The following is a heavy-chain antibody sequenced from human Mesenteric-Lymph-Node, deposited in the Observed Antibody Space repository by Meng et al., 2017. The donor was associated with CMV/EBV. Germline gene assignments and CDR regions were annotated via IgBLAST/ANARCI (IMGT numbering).Heavy chain of an antibody. Sequence: GESLKISCAASGFTFSSYWMSWVRQAPGKGLEWVASINQDGSEKYYVDSVKGRFTISRDNAQNSLYLQVNSLRAEDTAVYYCARWYSRSSGWFDPWGQGTLVTVSS. CDR3: ARWYSRSSGWFDP. CDR1: GFTFSSYW. CDR2: INQDGSEK. V-gene: IGHV3-7*01. D-gene: IGHD6-6*01. J-gene: IGHJ5*02.